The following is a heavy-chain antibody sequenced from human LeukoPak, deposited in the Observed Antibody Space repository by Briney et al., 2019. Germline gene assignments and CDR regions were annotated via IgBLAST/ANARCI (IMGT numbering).Heavy chain of an antibody. Sequence: SETLSLTCAVYGGSFSGYYWSWIRQPPGKGLEWIGEINRSGSTNYNPSLKSRITISVDTSKTKFSLKLSSVTAADTAVYYCAKVGDDYVWGSYRPRSPDYWGQGTLVTVSS. V-gene: IGHV4-34*01. J-gene: IGHJ4*02. CDR3: AKVGDDYVWGSYRPRSPDY. CDR1: GGSFSGYY. D-gene: IGHD3-16*02. CDR2: INRSGST.